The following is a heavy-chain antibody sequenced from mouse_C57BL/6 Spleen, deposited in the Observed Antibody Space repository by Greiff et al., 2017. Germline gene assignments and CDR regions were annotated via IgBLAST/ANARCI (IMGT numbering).Heavy chain of an antibody. J-gene: IGHJ2*01. CDR3: ARSHGNYGDDYFDY. CDR1: GYTFTSYW. Sequence: VQLQQPGAELVRPGTSVKLSCKASGYTFTSYWMHWVKQRPGQGLEWIGVIDPSDSYTNYNQKFKGKATLTVDTSSSTAYMQLSSLTSEDSAVYYGARSHGNYGDDYFDYWGQGTTLTVSS. CDR2: IDPSDSYT. D-gene: IGHD2-1*01. V-gene: IGHV1-59*01.